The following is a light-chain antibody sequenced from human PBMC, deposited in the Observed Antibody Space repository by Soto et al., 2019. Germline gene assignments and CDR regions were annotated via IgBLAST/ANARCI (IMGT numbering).Light chain of an antibody. Sequence: AIQLTQSPSSLSASVGDSVTITCRASQGISSALAWYQQTPGRAPKLLIYDASTLASGVPSRFRRSRSGTDLTLTISNLQPEDFATYYGQQFDDYPFTFGPGTKVDI. CDR1: QGISSA. CDR2: DAS. V-gene: IGKV1D-13*01. CDR3: QQFDDYPFT. J-gene: IGKJ3*01.